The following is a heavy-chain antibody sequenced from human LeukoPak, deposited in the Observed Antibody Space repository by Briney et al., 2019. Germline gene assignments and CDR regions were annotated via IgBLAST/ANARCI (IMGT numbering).Heavy chain of an antibody. Sequence: ASVKVSCKGSGYDFINYGISWVRQAPGQGLEWMGGIIPIFGTANYAQKFQGRVTITADESTSTAYMELSSLRSEDTAVYYCVLVTGIAAAGPDYWGQGTLVTVSS. D-gene: IGHD6-13*01. CDR1: GYDFINYG. CDR3: VLVTGIAAAGPDY. V-gene: IGHV1-69*13. CDR2: IIPIFGTA. J-gene: IGHJ4*02.